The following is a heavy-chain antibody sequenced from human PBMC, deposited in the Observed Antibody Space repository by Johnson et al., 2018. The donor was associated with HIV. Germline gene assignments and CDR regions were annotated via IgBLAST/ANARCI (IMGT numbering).Heavy chain of an antibody. CDR1: GFTFSTYD. D-gene: IGHD3-10*01. CDR2: INWNGGST. V-gene: IGHV3-20*04. J-gene: IGHJ3*02. Sequence: VQLVESGGGLVQPGGSLRLSCAASGFTFSTYDMNGVRQAPGKGLEWVSGINWNGGSTGYADSVKGRFTISRDNAKNSLYLQMNSLRPGDTALYYCARVLRITQAFDIWGQGTMVTVSP. CDR3: ARVLRITQAFDI.